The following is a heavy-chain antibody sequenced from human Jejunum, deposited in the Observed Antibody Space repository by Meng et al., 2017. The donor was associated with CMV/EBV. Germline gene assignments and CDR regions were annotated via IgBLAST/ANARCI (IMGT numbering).Heavy chain of an antibody. CDR3: ARGAADCSSTSCFSGFFDL. J-gene: IGHJ4*02. CDR2: ISSSSSSR. Sequence: TFMSYTMNWVRQAPGKGLEWVSSISSSSSSRNYADSVKGRFTISRDNAGNSLDLQMNSLRAEDTAVYYCARGAADCSSTSCFSGFFDLWGQGTLVTVSS. CDR1: TFMSYT. V-gene: IGHV3-21*06. D-gene: IGHD2-2*01.